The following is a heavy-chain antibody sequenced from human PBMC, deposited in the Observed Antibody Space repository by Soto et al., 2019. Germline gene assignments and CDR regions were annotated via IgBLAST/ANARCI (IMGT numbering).Heavy chain of an antibody. D-gene: IGHD1-1*01. CDR2: IIPIFGTA. CDR1: GGTFSSYA. CDR3: ARSVHGNSSPSPFRRFDP. Sequence: GASVKVSCKASGGTFSSYAISWVRQAPGQGLEWMGGIIPIFGTANYAQKFQGRVTITADESTSTAYMELSSLRSEDTAVYYCARSVHGNSSPSPFRRFDPWGQGTRVTVSS. J-gene: IGHJ5*02. V-gene: IGHV1-69*13.